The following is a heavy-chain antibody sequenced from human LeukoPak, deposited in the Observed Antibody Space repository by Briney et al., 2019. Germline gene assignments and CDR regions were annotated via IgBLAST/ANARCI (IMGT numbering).Heavy chain of an antibody. CDR3: ARGGNSPYYYGSGSYPRRSNWIDP. CDR2: INHSGST. J-gene: IGHJ5*02. Sequence: RPSETLSLTCAVYGGSFSGYYWSWIRQPPGKGLEWLGEINHSGSTNYNPSLKSRVTISVDTSKNQFSLKLSSVTAADTAVYYCARGGNSPYYYGSGSYPRRSNWIDPWGQGTLVTVSS. V-gene: IGHV4-34*01. D-gene: IGHD3-10*01. CDR1: GGSFSGYY.